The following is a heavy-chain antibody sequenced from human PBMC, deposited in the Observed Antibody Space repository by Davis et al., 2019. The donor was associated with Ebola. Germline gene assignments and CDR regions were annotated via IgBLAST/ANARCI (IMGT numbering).Heavy chain of an antibody. CDR3: ARHRTSYGDYYYGMDV. J-gene: IGHJ6*02. Sequence: PGGSLRLSCKASGYSFTSYWIGWVRQLPGKGLEWMGIIYPGDSDTRYSPSFQGHVTISADKSISTAYLQWSSLKASDTAMYYCARHRTSYGDYYYGMDVWGQGTTVTVSS. CDR2: IYPGDSDT. D-gene: IGHD1-26*01. CDR1: GYSFTSYW. V-gene: IGHV5-51*01.